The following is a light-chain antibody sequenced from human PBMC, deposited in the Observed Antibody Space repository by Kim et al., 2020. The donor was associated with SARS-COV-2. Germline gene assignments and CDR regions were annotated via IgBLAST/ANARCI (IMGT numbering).Light chain of an antibody. J-gene: IGLJ2*01. Sequence: SVALGKTSRITCEGKNIGTKNVHWYQQKPRQAPVLVIYLDTNRPSGIPERFSGSNSGNTATLTIGRAKAGDEADYYCQVWDISTVIFGGGTQLTVL. CDR3: QVWDISTVI. CDR2: LDT. CDR1: NIGTKN. V-gene: IGLV3-9*01.